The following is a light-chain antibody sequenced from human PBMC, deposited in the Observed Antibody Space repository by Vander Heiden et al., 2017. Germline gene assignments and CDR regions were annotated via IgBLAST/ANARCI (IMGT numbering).Light chain of an antibody. J-gene: IGKJ4*01. CDR1: QSVSGY. CDR2: DTS. V-gene: IGKV3-11*01. CDR3: QQRSNWPLT. Sequence: EIVLTQSPATLSVSPGERATISCRASQSVSGYLAWYQQKPGQPPRLLIYDTSSRATDIPASFSGSGSGTDFTLTISSLEPEDFAVYYCQQRSNWPLTFGGGTKVELK.